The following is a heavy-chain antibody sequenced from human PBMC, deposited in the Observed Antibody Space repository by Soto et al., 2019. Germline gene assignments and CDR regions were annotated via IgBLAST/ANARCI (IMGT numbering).Heavy chain of an antibody. V-gene: IGHV4-39*01. CDR1: GGSISSSSSY. CDR3: ARHALDYGDSMDY. J-gene: IGHJ4*02. Sequence: QLQLQESDPGLVKPSETLSLTCTVSGGSISSSSSYWGWIRQPPGKGLEWIGNIYYNGNTYYNPSLKSRVTISVDTSKNQFSLKLNSVTAADTVVYYCARHALDYGDSMDYWGQGTLVTVSS. D-gene: IGHD4-17*01. CDR2: IYYNGNT.